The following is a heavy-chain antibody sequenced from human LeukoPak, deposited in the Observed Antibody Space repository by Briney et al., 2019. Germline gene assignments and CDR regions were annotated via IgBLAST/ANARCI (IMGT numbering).Heavy chain of an antibody. CDR1: GFTFSTYS. CDR2: ISSTSTYI. Sequence: GGSLRLSCAASGFTFSTYSMNWVRQAPGKGLEWVSSISSTSTYIYYANSVKGRFTISRGNAKNSLYLQMNSLRAEDTAVYYCARDCGGDCYRDYWGQGTLVTVSS. CDR3: ARDCGGDCYRDY. D-gene: IGHD2-21*02. J-gene: IGHJ4*02. V-gene: IGHV3-21*01.